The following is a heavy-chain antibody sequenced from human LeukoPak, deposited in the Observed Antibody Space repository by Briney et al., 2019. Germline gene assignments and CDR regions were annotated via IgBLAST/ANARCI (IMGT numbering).Heavy chain of an antibody. CDR3: ARVVTMVRGVITSRYFDY. V-gene: IGHV4-4*02. J-gene: IGHJ4*02. D-gene: IGHD3-10*01. CDR1: GGSISSSNW. CDR2: IYHSGST. Sequence: SGTLSLTCAVSGGSISSSNWWSWIRQPPGKGLEWIGEIYHSGSTNYNPSLKSRVTISLDKSKNQFSLKLSSVTAADTAVYYCARVVTMVRGVITSRYFDYWGQGTLVTVSS.